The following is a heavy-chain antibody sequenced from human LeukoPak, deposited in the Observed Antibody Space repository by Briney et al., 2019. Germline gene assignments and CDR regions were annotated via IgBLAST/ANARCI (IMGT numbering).Heavy chain of an antibody. Sequence: GGSLRLSCAASGFTFSDYYMSWIRQAPGKGLEWVSYISSSGSTIYYADSVKGRFTISRDNAKNSLSLQMNSLRAEDTALYYCAKEAYYYHSSGYPTENYFDNWGPGTLVTVSS. CDR1: GFTFSDYY. CDR3: AKEAYYYHSSGYPTENYFDN. J-gene: IGHJ4*02. V-gene: IGHV3-11*04. CDR2: ISSSGSTI. D-gene: IGHD3-22*01.